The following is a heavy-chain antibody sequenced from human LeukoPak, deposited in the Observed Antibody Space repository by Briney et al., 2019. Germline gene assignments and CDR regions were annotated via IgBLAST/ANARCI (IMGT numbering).Heavy chain of an antibody. J-gene: IGHJ4*02. V-gene: IGHV4-4*02. CDR2: IYHSGST. D-gene: IGHD3-3*01. Sequence: PSETLSLTCAVSGDSIRSGHWWTWVRHSPGKGLEWIGEIYHSGSTNYNPSLKSRVTISVDTSKNQFSLKLSSVTAADTAVYYCARSFNFWSGHHDFWGQGTLVTVSS. CDR3: ARSFNFWSGHHDF. CDR1: GDSIRSGHW.